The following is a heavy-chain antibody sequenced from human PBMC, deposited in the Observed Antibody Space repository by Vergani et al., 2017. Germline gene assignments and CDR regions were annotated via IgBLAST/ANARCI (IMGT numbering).Heavy chain of an antibody. V-gene: IGHV3-9*01. D-gene: IGHD6-13*01. CDR2: INWNSDSI. CDR1: GFTFDDYA. CDR3: VKDIAASGNYWYFDL. J-gene: IGHJ2*01. Sequence: EVQLVESGGGLVKPGRSLRLSCAASGFTFDDYAMHWVRQAPGKGLEWGSGINWNSDSIAYADAVKGRFTISRDNAKNSLYMQMNSLRAEDTALYYCVKDIAASGNYWYFDLWGRGTLVTVSS.